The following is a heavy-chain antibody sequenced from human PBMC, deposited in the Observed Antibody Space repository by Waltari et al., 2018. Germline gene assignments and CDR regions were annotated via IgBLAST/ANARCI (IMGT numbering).Heavy chain of an antibody. CDR3: ARDGLGSSHDY. Sequence: EVQLVESGGGLIQPGGSLRLSCAASGFSISGYWMHWVRLPQGKGLVWFSRIHIDGRSTSYVDSVSGRFTVSRDNAKNTVYLQMNSLRADDTGVYFCARDGLGSSHDYWGQGTLVTVSS. D-gene: IGHD6-6*01. CDR2: IHIDGRST. CDR1: GFSISGYW. V-gene: IGHV3-74*01. J-gene: IGHJ4*02.